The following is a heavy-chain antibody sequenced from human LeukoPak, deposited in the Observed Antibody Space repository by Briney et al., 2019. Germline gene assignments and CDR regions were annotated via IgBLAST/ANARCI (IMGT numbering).Heavy chain of an antibody. J-gene: IGHJ4*02. CDR3: AKDSPVATR. Sequence: GGSLRLSCAASGFTFSSYAMSWVRQAPGKGLAWVSSITDSGDGEYYADSVKGRFTISRDDSKNTLYLQMNSLRAEDTAVYYCAKDSPVATRWGQGTLVTVSS. CDR1: GFTFSSYA. D-gene: IGHD1-26*01. CDR2: ITDSGDGE. V-gene: IGHV3-23*01.